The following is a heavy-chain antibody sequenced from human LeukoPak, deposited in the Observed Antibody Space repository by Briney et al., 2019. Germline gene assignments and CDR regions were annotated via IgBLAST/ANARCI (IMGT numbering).Heavy chain of an antibody. CDR3: ARDQHGDYSDDAFDI. D-gene: IGHD2-21*01. CDR1: GYTFTRYG. Sequence: ASVKVSCKASGYTFTRYGISWVRQAAGHGLEWMGWISAYNGNTNYAQKLQGRVTMTTDTSTSTAYMELRSLRSDDTAVYYCARDQHGDYSDDAFDIWGQGTMVTVSS. CDR2: ISAYNGNT. V-gene: IGHV1-18*01. J-gene: IGHJ3*02.